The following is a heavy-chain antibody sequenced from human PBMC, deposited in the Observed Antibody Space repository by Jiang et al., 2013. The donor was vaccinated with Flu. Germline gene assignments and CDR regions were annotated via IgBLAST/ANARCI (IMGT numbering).Heavy chain of an antibody. Sequence: SVSSNIAAWNWIRQSPSXGLEWLGRAYYRSKWYNDYAESVKSRITISPDTSKNQFSLQLNSVTPEDTAVYYCARDPDWNYDGYFDLWGRGTLVTVSS. J-gene: IGHJ2*01. D-gene: IGHD1-7*01. CDR1: SVSSNIAA. CDR3: ARDPDWNYDGYFDL. CDR2: AYYRSKWYN. V-gene: IGHV6-1*01.